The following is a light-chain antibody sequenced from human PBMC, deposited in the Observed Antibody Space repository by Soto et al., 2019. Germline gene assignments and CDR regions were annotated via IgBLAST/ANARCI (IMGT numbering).Light chain of an antibody. J-gene: IGKJ2*01. V-gene: IGKV3-20*01. CDR1: QSVSSSY. CDR3: QQYGSSPPYT. Sequence: EIVLTQSPGTLSLSPGERATLSCRASQSVSSSYLAWYQQKPGQAPRLLIYGASSMATGIPDRFSGSGSGTDFTLTISRLEPEDCAVYSCQQYGSSPPYTFGQGTKLEIK. CDR2: GAS.